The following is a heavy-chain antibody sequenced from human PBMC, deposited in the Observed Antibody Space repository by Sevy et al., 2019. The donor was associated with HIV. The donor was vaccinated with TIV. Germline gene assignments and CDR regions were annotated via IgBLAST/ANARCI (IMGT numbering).Heavy chain of an antibody. Sequence: GGSLRFSCAASGFTFSTYSMNWVRQAPGKGLEWVSYISSSSRTIFYADSVKGRFTISRDNAKKSLYLQMDSLTAEDTAVYYCARDEQTYGDYDYFDYWGQGTLVTVSS. J-gene: IGHJ4*02. CDR3: ARDEQTYGDYDYFDY. CDR2: ISSSSRTI. CDR1: GFTFSTYS. D-gene: IGHD4-17*01. V-gene: IGHV3-48*01.